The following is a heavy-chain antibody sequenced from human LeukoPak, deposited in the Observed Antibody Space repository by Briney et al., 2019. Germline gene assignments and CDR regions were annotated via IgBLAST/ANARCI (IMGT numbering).Heavy chain of an antibody. CDR1: GFIVSSNY. V-gene: IGHV3-66*01. CDR3: TRVRIEVAGWVPFDY. CDR2: IYSGGNT. Sequence: PGGSLRLSCAASGFIVSSNYMSWVRQAPGKELEWVSTIYSGGNTYYADSVKGRFTISRDISKNTVSLQMNSLRAEDTAVYYCTRVRIEVAGWVPFDYWGQGTLVSVSS. J-gene: IGHJ4*02. D-gene: IGHD6-19*01.